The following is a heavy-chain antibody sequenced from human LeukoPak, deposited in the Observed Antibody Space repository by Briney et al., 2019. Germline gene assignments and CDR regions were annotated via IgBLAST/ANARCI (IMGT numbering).Heavy chain of an antibody. CDR3: ARHLYGGNGLGY. CDR2: INHSGST. D-gene: IGHD4-23*01. V-gene: IGHV4-34*01. J-gene: IGHJ4*02. CDR1: GGSFSGYY. Sequence: PSETLSLTCAVYGGSFSGYYWSWIRQPPGKGLEWIGEINHSGSTNYNPSLKSRVTISVDTSKNQFSLKLSSVTAADTAVYYCARHLYGGNGLGYWGQGTLVTVSS.